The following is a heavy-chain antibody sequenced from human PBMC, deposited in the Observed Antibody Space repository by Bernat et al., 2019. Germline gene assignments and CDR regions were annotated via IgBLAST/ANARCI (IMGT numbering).Heavy chain of an antibody. D-gene: IGHD4-11*01. J-gene: IGHJ6*03. CDR1: GFTFSSYW. CDR3: ASAPMTTVTASTGDYMDV. CDR2: IKQDGSEK. Sequence: EVQLVESGGGLVQPGGSLRLSCAASGFTFSSYWMSWVRQAPGKGLERVANIKQDGSEKCYVDSVKRQLTISRDNAKNSLYLQMNSLRAEDTAVYYCASAPMTTVTASTGDYMDVWGEGTTVTVSS. V-gene: IGHV3-7*03.